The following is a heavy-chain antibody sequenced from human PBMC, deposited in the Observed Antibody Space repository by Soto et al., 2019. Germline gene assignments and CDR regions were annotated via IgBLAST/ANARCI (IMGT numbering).Heavy chain of an antibody. Sequence: GASVKVSCKASGYTFTSYGISWVRQAPGQGLEWMGWISAYNGNTNYAQKIQGRVTMTTDTSTSTAYMELRSLRSDDTAVYYCARARKLELRGYYGMDVWGQGTTVTVSS. V-gene: IGHV1-18*04. CDR2: ISAYNGNT. CDR3: ARARKLELRGYYGMDV. D-gene: IGHD1-7*01. J-gene: IGHJ6*02. CDR1: GYTFTSYG.